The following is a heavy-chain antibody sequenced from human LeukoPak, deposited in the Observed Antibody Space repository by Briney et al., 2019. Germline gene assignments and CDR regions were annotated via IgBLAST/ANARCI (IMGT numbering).Heavy chain of an antibody. CDR2: IYYSGST. J-gene: IGHJ4*02. Sequence: SETLSLTCTVSGGSISSYYWSWIRQPPGKGLEWIGYIYYSGSTNYNPSLKSRVTISVDTSKNQFSLKLSSVTAADTAVYYCASQLLLWFGEGDEREYYFDYWGQGTLVTVSS. D-gene: IGHD3-10*01. CDR1: GGSISSYY. V-gene: IGHV4-59*08. CDR3: ASQLLLWFGEGDEREYYFDY.